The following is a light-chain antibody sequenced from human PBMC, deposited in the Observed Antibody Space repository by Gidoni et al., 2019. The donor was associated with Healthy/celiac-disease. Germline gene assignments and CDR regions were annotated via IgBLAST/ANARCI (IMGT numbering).Light chain of an antibody. CDR3: QQYGSSLWT. CDR2: GAS. CDR1: QSVSSSY. V-gene: IGKV3-20*01. Sequence: EIVLTQSPGTLSLSPGERATLSCRASQSVSSSYLAWYQQKPGQAPRLLIYGASSRATGIPDRFSGSGSGTDFTLTISRLEPEDFAVYYCQQYGSSLWTVGQXTKVEIK. J-gene: IGKJ1*01.